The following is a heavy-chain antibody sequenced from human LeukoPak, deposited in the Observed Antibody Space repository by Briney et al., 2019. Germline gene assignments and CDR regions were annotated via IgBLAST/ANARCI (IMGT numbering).Heavy chain of an antibody. D-gene: IGHD2-2*01. Sequence: SGTLSLTCAVYGDSFSGFYWSWIRQPPGKGLEWIGEINHSGSTNYNPSRKSRVTISADTSKNQFSLRLSSVTAADTAVYYCARGPLGYCSSGSCHGPDYWGQGTLVTVSS. CDR3: ARGPLGYCSSGSCHGPDY. J-gene: IGHJ4*02. CDR2: INHSGST. CDR1: GDSFSGFY. V-gene: IGHV4-34*01.